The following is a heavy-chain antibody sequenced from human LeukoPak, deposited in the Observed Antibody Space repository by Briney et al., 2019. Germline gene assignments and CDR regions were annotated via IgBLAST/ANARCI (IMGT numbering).Heavy chain of an antibody. CDR2: INTNTGNR. CDR3: ARERLWFGELLWHIDY. CDR1: GYTFTSYA. J-gene: IGHJ4*02. Sequence: GASVKDSSKASGYTFTSYAMNSVRQAPGQGLEWMGWINTNTGNRTYAEGFTGRFVFSLDTSVSTAYLQISSLKAEDTAVYYCARERLWFGELLWHIDYWGQGTLVTVSS. V-gene: IGHV7-4-1*02. D-gene: IGHD3-10*01.